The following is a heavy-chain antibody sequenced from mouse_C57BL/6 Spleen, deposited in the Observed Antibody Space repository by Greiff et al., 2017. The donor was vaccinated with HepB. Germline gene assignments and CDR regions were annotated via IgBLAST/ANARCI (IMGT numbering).Heavy chain of an antibody. V-gene: IGHV5-17*01. CDR3: AREGYYGSSTDY. CDR1: GFTFSDYG. CDR2: ISSGSSTI. Sequence: EVKLVESGGGLVKPGGSLKLSCAASGFTFSDYGMHWVRQAPEKGLEWVAYISSGSSTIYYADPVKGRFPISRDNAKNTLFLQMTSLRSEDTAMYYCAREGYYGSSTDYWGQGTTRTVSS. J-gene: IGHJ2*01. D-gene: IGHD1-1*01.